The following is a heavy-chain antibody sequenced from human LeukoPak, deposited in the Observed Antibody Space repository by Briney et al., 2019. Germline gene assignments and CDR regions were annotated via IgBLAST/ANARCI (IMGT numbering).Heavy chain of an antibody. CDR3: ARDLTAVAGDDFDY. CDR1: GGSFSGYY. D-gene: IGHD6-19*01. J-gene: IGHJ4*02. Sequence: RASETLSLTCAVYGGSFSGYYWSWIRQPPGKGLEWIGEINHSGSTNYNPSLKSRVTISVDTSKNQFSLKLSSVTAADTAVYYCARDLTAVAGDDFDYWGQGTLVTVSS. V-gene: IGHV4-34*01. CDR2: INHSGST.